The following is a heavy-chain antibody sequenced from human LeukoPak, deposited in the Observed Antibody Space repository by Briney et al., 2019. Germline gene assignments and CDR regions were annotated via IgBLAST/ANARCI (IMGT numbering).Heavy chain of an antibody. CDR3: ARGGHIVVVPAAIGYFDY. D-gene: IGHD2-2*01. CDR2: ISSSGSTI. V-gene: IGHV3-11*01. Sequence: GGSLRLSCAASGFTFSDYYMSWIRQAPGKGLEWVSYISSSGSTIYYADSVKGRFTISRDNAKNSLYLQMNSLRAEDTAVYYCARGGHIVVVPAAIGYFDYWGQGTLVTVSS. CDR1: GFTFSDYY. J-gene: IGHJ4*02.